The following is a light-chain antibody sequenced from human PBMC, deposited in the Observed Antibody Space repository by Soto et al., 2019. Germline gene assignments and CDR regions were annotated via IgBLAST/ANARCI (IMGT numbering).Light chain of an antibody. CDR1: QSISTW. Sequence: DIQMTQSPSTLSASVGDRVTITCRASQSISTWLAWYQHKPGKAPKVLIYKASSLESGVPSRFSGSGSGTEFTLTISSLQPDDFATYYCQQYNSYSSWTFGQGTKVEIK. J-gene: IGKJ1*01. V-gene: IGKV1-5*03. CDR2: KAS. CDR3: QQYNSYSSWT.